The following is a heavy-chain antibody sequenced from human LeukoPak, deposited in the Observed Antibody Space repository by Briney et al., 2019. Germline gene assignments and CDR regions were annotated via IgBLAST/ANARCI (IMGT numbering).Heavy chain of an antibody. J-gene: IGHJ4*02. CDR1: GGSISSSSYY. CDR2: IYYSGST. D-gene: IGHD4-17*01. Sequence: PSQTLSLTCTVSGGSISSSSYYWGWIRQPPGKGLEWIESIYYSGSTYYNPSLKSRVTISVDTSKNQFSLKLSSVTAADTAVYYCARHAVTTFFYWGQGTLVTVSS. CDR3: ARHAVTTFFY. V-gene: IGHV4-39*01.